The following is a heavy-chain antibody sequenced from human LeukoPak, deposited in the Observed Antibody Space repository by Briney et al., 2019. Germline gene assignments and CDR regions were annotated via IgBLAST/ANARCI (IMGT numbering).Heavy chain of an antibody. CDR1: GFSFSTFG. J-gene: IGHJ6*02. CDR3: AREGYRDYYYGMDV. CDR2: ISYDGSNK. Sequence: GRSLRLSCAASGFSFSTFGMHWVRQAPGKGLEWVAVISYDGSNKLYADSAKGRFTISRDNSKNTLYLQINSLRAGDTAVYYCAREGYRDYYYGMDVWGQGTTVTVSS. D-gene: IGHD1-1*01. V-gene: IGHV3-33*01.